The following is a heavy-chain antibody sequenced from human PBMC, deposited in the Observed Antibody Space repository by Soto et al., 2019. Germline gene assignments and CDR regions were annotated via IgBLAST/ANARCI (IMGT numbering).Heavy chain of an antibody. D-gene: IGHD2-2*01. CDR3: ARDDLGVVVPAATFYHYYGMDV. CDR2: IIPIFGTA. V-gene: IGHV1-69*06. CDR1: GGTFSSYA. Sequence: SSVKVSCKASGGTFSSYAISWVRQAPGQGLEWMGGIIPIFGTANYAQKFQGRVTITADKSTSTAYMELSSLRSEDTAVYYCARDDLGVVVPAATFYHYYGMDVWGQGTTVTVSS. J-gene: IGHJ6*02.